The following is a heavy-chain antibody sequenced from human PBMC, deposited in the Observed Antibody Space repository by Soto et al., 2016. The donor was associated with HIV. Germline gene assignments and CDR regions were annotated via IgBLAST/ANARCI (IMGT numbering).Heavy chain of an antibody. CDR1: GGSISSGSYY. Sequence: QVQLQESGPGLVKPSQTLSLTCTVSGGSISSGSYYWSWIRQPAGKGLEWIGRIYTSGSTNYNPSSRVESTISVDTSKNQFSLKLSSVTAADTAVYYCAREHDFWSGYYYFDYWAREPWSPSPQ. J-gene: IGHJ4*02. D-gene: IGHD3-3*01. V-gene: IGHV4-61*02. CDR2: IYTSGST. CDR3: AREHDFWSGYYYFDY.